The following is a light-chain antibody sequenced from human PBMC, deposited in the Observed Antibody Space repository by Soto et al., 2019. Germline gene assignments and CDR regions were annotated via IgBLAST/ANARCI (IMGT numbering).Light chain of an antibody. CDR1: DSNIGSNY. CDR2: RND. CDR3: ATWDDSLSGLV. J-gene: IGLJ2*01. Sequence: QSVLTQPPSASRTPGQRVSISCSGSDSNIGSNYVYWYQQLPGTAPKLLMYRNDQRPSEVPDRFSGSKSGTSASLAISGLRSEDEADYYCATWDDSLSGLVFGGGTKVTVL. V-gene: IGLV1-47*01.